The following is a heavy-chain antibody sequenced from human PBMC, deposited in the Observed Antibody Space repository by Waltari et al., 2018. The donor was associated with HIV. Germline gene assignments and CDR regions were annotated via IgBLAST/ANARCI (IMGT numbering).Heavy chain of an antibody. D-gene: IGHD3-16*02. CDR3: ARDRALLRLAELSPGAFDI. CDR2: IYYSGST. J-gene: IGHJ3*02. Sequence: QLQLQESGPGLVKPSETLSLTCTVSGGSISSSSYYWGWIRQPPGKGLEWIGSIYYSGSTYYNPSLKSRVTISVDTSKNQFSLKLSSVTAADTAVYYCARDRALLRLAELSPGAFDIWGQGTMVTVSS. V-gene: IGHV4-39*07. CDR1: GGSISSSSYY.